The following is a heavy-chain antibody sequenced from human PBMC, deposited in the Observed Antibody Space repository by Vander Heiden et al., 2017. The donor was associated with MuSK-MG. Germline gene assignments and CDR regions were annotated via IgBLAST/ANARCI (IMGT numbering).Heavy chain of an antibody. CDR2: SYDTGST. CDR3: ARRADSSRWDPRYYYTDV. CDR1: GGSIKFSSYY. Sequence: QLQLQESGPGLVKPSETLSLTCSVSGGSIKFSSYYWGWIRQTPGKGLEWIGNSYDTGSTYYNPSLKSRVSISVDTSKNQFSLKLTSVTAADTAVYSCARRADSSRWDPRYYYTDVWGRGTTVTVSS. V-gene: IGHV4-39*01. J-gene: IGHJ6*03. D-gene: IGHD6-13*01.